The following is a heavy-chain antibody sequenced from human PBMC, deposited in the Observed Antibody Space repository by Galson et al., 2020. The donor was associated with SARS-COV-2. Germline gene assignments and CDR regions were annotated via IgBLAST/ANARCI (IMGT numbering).Heavy chain of an antibody. V-gene: IGHV1-2*02. CDR2: INPNSGGT. Sequence: ASVKVSCKASGYTFTGYYMHWVRQAPGQGLEWMGWINPNSGGTNYAQKFQGRVTMTRDTSISTAYMELSRLRSDDTAVYYCARSFYYDSSGYYYDPPRNWFDPWGQGTLVTVSS. CDR1: GYTFTGYY. J-gene: IGHJ5*02. D-gene: IGHD3-22*01. CDR3: ARSFYYDSSGYYYDPPRNWFDP.